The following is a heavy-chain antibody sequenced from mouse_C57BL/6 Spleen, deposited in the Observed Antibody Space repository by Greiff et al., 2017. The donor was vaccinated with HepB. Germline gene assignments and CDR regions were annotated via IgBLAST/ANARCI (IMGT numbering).Heavy chain of an antibody. J-gene: IGHJ4*01. V-gene: IGHV5-17*01. CDR1: GYTFSDYG. CDR2: ISIGSSTI. D-gene: IGHD1-1*01. CDR3: ARGTTVFARDSAMDY. Sequence: EVQGVEPGGGLVKPGGSLKLSCAASGYTFSDYGMHWVRQAPEKGLEWVAYISIGSSTIYYADTVKGRITISKDNAKNTLFLQITSLKSEDTAMYCCARGTTVFARDSAMDYWGQGTSVTVSS.